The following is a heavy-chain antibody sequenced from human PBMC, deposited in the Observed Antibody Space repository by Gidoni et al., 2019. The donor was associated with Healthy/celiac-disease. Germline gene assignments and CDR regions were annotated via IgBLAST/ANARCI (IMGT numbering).Heavy chain of an antibody. CDR1: GFSLSNARMG. CDR3: ARIGFVIAAAGYYYYYMDV. V-gene: IGHV2-26*01. J-gene: IGHJ6*03. CDR2: IFSNDEK. Sequence: QVTLKESGPVLVKPTETLTLTCTVSGFSLSNARMGVSWIRQPPGKALEWLAHIFSNDEKSYSTSLKSRLTISKDTSKSQVVLTMTNMDPVDTATYYCARIGFVIAAAGYYYYYMDVWGKGTTVTVSS. D-gene: IGHD6-13*01.